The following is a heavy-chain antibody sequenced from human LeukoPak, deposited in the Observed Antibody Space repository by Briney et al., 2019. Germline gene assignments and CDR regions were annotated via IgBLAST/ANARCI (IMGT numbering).Heavy chain of an antibody. CDR3: ARLLLLWFGEPDY. V-gene: IGHV4-39*07. D-gene: IGHD3-10*01. CDR1: GASISSGSNY. CDR2: IYSSGST. J-gene: IGHJ4*02. Sequence: SETLSLTCSVSGASISSGSNYWGWIRQPPGKTLEWIGSIYSSGSTYYNPSLKSRVIIIIDTPKNHFSLTLSSVTAADTAVYYCARLLLLWFGEPDYWGQGTVVTVSS.